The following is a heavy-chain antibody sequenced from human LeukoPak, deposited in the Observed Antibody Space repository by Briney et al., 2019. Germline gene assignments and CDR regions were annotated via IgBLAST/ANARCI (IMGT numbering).Heavy chain of an antibody. V-gene: IGHV4-4*02. Sequence: PSGTLSLTCAVSGGSISGSNWWSWVRQPPGKGLEWIGEIYHSGSTNYNPSLKSRVTISVDKSKNQFSLKLSSVTAADTAVYYCARRDYYDSSGYLPPSWFDPWGQGTLVTVSS. D-gene: IGHD3-22*01. CDR3: ARRDYYDSSGYLPPSWFDP. CDR2: IYHSGST. J-gene: IGHJ5*02. CDR1: GGSISGSNW.